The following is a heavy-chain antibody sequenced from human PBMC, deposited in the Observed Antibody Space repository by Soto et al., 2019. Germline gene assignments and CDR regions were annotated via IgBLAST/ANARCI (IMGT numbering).Heavy chain of an antibody. D-gene: IGHD6-19*01. CDR3: AKDIGSGWYYYYGMDV. J-gene: IGHJ6*02. V-gene: IGHV3-30*18. Sequence: GGSLRLSCAASGFTFSSYGMHWVRQAPGKGLEWVAVISYDGSNKYYADSVKGRFTISRDNSKNTLYLQMNSLRVEDTAVYYCAKDIGSGWYYYYGMDVWGQGTTVTVSS. CDR2: ISYDGSNK. CDR1: GFTFSSYG.